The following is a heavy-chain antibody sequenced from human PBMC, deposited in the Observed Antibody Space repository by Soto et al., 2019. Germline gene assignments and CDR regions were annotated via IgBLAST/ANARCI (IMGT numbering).Heavy chain of an antibody. CDR2: INPNSGGT. V-gene: IGHV1-2*04. CDR1: GYTFTGYY. CDR3: ARLGDSSGYSSHYFDY. J-gene: IGHJ4*02. D-gene: IGHD3-22*01. Sequence: ASVKVSCKASGYTFTGYYMHWVRQAPGQGLEWMGWINPNSGGTNYAQNFQGWVTMTRDASISTAYMELSRLRSDDTAVYYCARLGDSSGYSSHYFDYWGQGTLVTVSS.